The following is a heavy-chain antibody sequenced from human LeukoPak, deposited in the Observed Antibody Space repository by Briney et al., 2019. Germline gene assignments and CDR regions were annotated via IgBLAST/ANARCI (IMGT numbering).Heavy chain of an antibody. CDR1: GFTSSSHA. Sequence: GGSLRLSCAASGFTSSSHAMNWVRQAPGKGLEWVSVISSNSGTIDYADSVKGRFTISRDNSKNMLYLQMNGLRAEDTAIYYCAKDSGRSSHWGQGTLVTVSS. CDR2: ISSNSGTI. CDR3: AKDSGRSSH. D-gene: IGHD3-10*01. J-gene: IGHJ4*02. V-gene: IGHV3-23*01.